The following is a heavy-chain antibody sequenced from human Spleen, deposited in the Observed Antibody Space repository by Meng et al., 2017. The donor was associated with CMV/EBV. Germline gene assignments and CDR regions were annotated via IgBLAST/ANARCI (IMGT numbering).Heavy chain of an antibody. CDR2: IIPIHGTT. J-gene: IGHJ4*02. V-gene: IGHV1-69*16. D-gene: IGHD5-24*01. Sequence: SVKVSCKASGGTSSSYTISWVRQAPGQGLEWMGRIIPIHGTTNYAQEFRGRVTITTDESTSTAYMELSSLRSEDTAVYYCAREGSGQRDGYNYDYFDYWGQGTLVTVSS. CDR3: AREGSGQRDGYNYDYFDY. CDR1: GGTSSSYT.